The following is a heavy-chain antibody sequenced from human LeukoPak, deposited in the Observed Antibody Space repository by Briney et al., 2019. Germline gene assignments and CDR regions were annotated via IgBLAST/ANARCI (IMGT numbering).Heavy chain of an antibody. D-gene: IGHD1-14*01. J-gene: IGHJ4*02. CDR3: TRIIKSGSFDY. CDR1: GFTFSNAW. V-gene: IGHV3-15*01. Sequence: LGGCLILSCAASGFTFSNAWMNWVRRAPGKGLEWVGRSKSKTDGGTTQYTAPVSGRFTISRDDSKHTLYLQMNSLKTEDTAVYYCTRIIKSGSFDYWGQGPLV. CDR2: SKSKTDGGTT.